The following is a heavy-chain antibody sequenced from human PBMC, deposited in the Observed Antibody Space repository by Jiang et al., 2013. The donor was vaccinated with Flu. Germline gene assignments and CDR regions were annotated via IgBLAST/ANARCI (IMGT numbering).Heavy chain of an antibody. CDR2: IYYTGSS. V-gene: IGHV4-39*07. CDR3: TRAQKYSGFELPYFDY. Sequence: GPGLVKPSETLSLTCTVSGGSFNSDSYYWGWIRQPPGKALEWIGGIYYTGSSYSRPSLKSRVTISVDTSKSQFSLKLSSVTAADTAVYYCTRAQKYSGFELPYFDYWGQGRLVTVSS. J-gene: IGHJ4*02. CDR1: GGSFNSDSYY. D-gene: IGHD1-26*01.